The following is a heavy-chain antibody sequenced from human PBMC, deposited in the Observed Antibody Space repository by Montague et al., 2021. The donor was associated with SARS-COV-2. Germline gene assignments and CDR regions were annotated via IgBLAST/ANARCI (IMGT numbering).Heavy chain of an antibody. Sequence: FLRLSCSASGFTFRSYWMHWFRQVPGRGLVWVSRIKHDGTSTNYAASVKGRFTISRDNAKNTLSLQMNNLRAEDTAVYYCVRPLWFGDSDYYFESWGQGTLVTVSS. CDR2: IKHDGTST. V-gene: IGHV3-74*01. D-gene: IGHD3-10*01. J-gene: IGHJ4*02. CDR3: VRPLWFGDSDYYFES. CDR1: GFTFRSYW.